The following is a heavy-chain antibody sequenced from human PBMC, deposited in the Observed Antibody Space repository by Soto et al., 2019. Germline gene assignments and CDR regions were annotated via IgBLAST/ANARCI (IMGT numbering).Heavy chain of an antibody. J-gene: IGHJ4*02. CDR3: ARTKFLNYFDD. Sequence: PSETLSLTCPVPGGPISSSRYSWGGIRQPPGKGLEWIGSIYYSGSTHYNPSLKSRVTITVATTKNKFSLKLSAATAADTAVYCCARTKFLNYFDDWGQGTLVTVSS. V-gene: IGHV4-39*01. CDR2: IYYSGST. CDR1: GGPISSSRYS.